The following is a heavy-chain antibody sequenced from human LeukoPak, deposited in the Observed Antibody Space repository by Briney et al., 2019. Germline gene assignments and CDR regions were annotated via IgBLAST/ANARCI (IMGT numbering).Heavy chain of an antibody. J-gene: IGHJ6*02. CDR3: ARDRFVVVPAATYYYYYYGMDV. CDR1: GYTFTGYY. CDR2: INPNSGGT. Sequence: ASVKVSCKASGYTFTGYYMHWVRQAPGQGLEWMGWINPNSGGTNYAQKFQGRVTMTRDTSISTAYMELSRLRSDDTAVYYCARDRFVVVPAATYYYYYYGMDVWGQGTTVTVSS. D-gene: IGHD2-2*01. V-gene: IGHV1-2*02.